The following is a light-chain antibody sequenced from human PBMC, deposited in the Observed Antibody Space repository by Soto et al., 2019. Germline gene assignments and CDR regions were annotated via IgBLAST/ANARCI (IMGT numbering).Light chain of an antibody. CDR1: QSVSRY. CDR2: DAF. J-gene: IGKJ3*01. V-gene: IGKV3-11*01. Sequence: EIVLTQSPATLSLSPGERAILSCRASQSVSRYLAWYQQKPGQVPRLLIYDAFNRATGIPARFSGSGSGTDFTLTISSLEPEDFAVYYCQQRSNWPLTFGPGTKVDIK. CDR3: QQRSNWPLT.